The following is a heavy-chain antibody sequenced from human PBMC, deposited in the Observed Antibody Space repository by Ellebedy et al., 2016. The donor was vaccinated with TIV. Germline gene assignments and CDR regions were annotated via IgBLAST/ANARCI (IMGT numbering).Heavy chain of an antibody. V-gene: IGHV3-23*01. D-gene: IGHD4-17*01. CDR3: AKIEYGYDYGDSGFGY. CDR2: ISTSGNKT. J-gene: IGHJ4*02. CDR1: GFSFSSYA. Sequence: GESLKISCAASGFSFSSYAMSWVRQAPGKGLEWFSSISTSGNKTYYADSVKGRFAISRDNTMNTLYLQMDSLRAEDTAVYYCAKIEYGYDYGDSGFGYWGQGTLVTVSS.